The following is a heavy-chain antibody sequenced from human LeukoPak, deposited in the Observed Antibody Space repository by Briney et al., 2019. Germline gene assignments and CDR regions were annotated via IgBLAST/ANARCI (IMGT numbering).Heavy chain of an antibody. Sequence: PGGSLRLSCAASGFTFSSYAMTWVRQAPGKGLEWVSAITGGGDTTYYADSVRGRFTISRDNSKNTLYLQMNSLRPEDTAVYYCARDRPIIVVADAFDIWGQGTMVTVSS. CDR1: GFTFSSYA. J-gene: IGHJ3*02. D-gene: IGHD3-22*01. CDR2: ITGGGDTT. V-gene: IGHV3-23*01. CDR3: ARDRPIIVVADAFDI.